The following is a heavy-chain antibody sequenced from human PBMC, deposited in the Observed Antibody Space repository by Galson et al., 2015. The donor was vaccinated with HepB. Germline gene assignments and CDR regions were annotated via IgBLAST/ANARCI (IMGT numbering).Heavy chain of an antibody. Sequence: SLRLSCAASGFTFSSYGMHWVRQAPGKGLEWVAVIWYDGSNKYYADSVKGRFTISRDNSKNTLYLQMNSLRAEDTAVYYCARAAVRGYSGYDPAFWGQGTLVTVSS. V-gene: IGHV3-33*08. CDR1: GFTFSSYG. CDR3: ARAAVRGYSGYDPAF. CDR2: IWYDGSNK. D-gene: IGHD5-12*01. J-gene: IGHJ4*02.